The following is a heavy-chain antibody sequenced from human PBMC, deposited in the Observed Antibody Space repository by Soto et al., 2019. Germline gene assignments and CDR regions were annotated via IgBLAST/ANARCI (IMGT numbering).Heavy chain of an antibody. J-gene: IGHJ4*02. CDR1: DSPTSSVAYY. Sequence: TLSLPVTVSDSPTSSVAYYWSWIRQHPGKGLEWIGYIYYSGGTYYNPSLKSRVTISVDTSKNQFSLKLSSVTAADTAVYYCAREVSSSGWPDYWGQGTLVTVSS. CDR2: IYYSGGT. V-gene: IGHV4-31*03. D-gene: IGHD6-19*01. CDR3: AREVSSSGWPDY.